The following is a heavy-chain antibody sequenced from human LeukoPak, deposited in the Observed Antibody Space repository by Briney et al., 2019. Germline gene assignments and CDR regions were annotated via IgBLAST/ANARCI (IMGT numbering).Heavy chain of an antibody. D-gene: IGHD3-22*01. CDR1: GFTFSSYW. CDR2: IKQDGSEK. CDR3: AREYYDSSGYYHGWH. J-gene: IGHJ4*02. V-gene: IGHV3-7*01. Sequence: PGGSPRLSCSTSGFTFSSYWMSWVRQAPGKGLEWVANIKQDGSEKYYVDSVKGRFTISRDNAKNSLFLQMNSLRADDTAVYYCAREYYDSSGYYHGWHWGQGALVTVSS.